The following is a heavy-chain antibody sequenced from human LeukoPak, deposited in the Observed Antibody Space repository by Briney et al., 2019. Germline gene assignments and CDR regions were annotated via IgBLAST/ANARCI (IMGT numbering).Heavy chain of an antibody. CDR1: GYTFTSYG. J-gene: IGHJ6*02. CDR3: ARDLKFVVRGVYYYYYGMDV. CDR2: ISAYNGNT. D-gene: IGHD3-10*01. Sequence: ASVMVSCKASGYTFTSYGISWVRQAPGQGLEWMGWISAYNGNTNYAQKLQGRVTMTTDTSTSTAYMELRSLRSDDTAVYYCARDLKFVVRGVYYYYYGMDVWGQGTTVTVSS. V-gene: IGHV1-18*01.